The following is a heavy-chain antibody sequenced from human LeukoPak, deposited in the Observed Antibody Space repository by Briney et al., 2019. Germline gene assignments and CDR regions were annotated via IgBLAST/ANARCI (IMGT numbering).Heavy chain of an antibody. D-gene: IGHD1-26*01. V-gene: IGHV1-8*02. CDR1: GYTFTSYA. J-gene: IGHJ5*02. Sequence: ASVKVSCKASGYTFTSYAISWVRQAPGQGLEWMGWMDPNSGNTGYAQKFQGRVTMTRNTSISTAYMELSSLRSEDTAVYYCARGSYSGSRQTTWFDPWGQGTLVTVSS. CDR2: MDPNSGNT. CDR3: ARGSYSGSRQTTWFDP.